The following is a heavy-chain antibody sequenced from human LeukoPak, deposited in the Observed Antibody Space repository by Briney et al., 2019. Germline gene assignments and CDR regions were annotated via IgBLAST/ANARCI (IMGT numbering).Heavy chain of an antibody. J-gene: IGHJ3*02. CDR1: GDSVSSNTAA. D-gene: IGHD1-1*01. V-gene: IGHV6-1*01. Sequence: SQTLSLTCAISGDSVSSNTAAWDWIRQSPSRGLEWLVRTYYRSKWYNDYAVSVRGRITVNPDTSKNEFSLQLNSVTPEDPAVYYCVRDGQLGYDALDIWGQGTLVTVSS. CDR3: VRDGQLGYDALDI. CDR2: TYYRSKWYN.